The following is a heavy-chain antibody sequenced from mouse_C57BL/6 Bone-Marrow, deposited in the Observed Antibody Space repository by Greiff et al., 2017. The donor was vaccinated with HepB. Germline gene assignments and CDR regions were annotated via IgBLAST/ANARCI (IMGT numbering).Heavy chain of an antibody. V-gene: IGHV1-15*01. CDR1: GYTFTDYE. D-gene: IGHD1-1*01. CDR3: TNYYGSVLWFAY. J-gene: IGHJ3*01. CDR2: IDPETGGT. Sequence: QVQLQQSGAELVRPGASVTLSCKASGYTFTDYEMHWVKQTPVHGLEWIGAIDPETGGTAYNQKFKGKAILTADKSSSTAYMELRILTSEDSAVYYCTNYYGSVLWFAYWGQGTLVTVSA.